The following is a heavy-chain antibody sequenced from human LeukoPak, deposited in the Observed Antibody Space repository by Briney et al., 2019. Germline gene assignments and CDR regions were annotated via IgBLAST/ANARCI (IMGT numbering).Heavy chain of an antibody. Sequence: SETLSLTCAVYGGSFSGYYWSWIRQPPGKGLEWIGEINHSGSTNYNPSLKSRVTISVDTSKNQFSLKLSSVTAADTAVYYCARRRPYYYDSSGYYWYFDLWGRGTLVTVSS. V-gene: IGHV4-34*01. CDR3: ARRRPYYYDSSGYYWYFDL. CDR2: INHSGST. D-gene: IGHD3-22*01. CDR1: GGSFSGYY. J-gene: IGHJ2*01.